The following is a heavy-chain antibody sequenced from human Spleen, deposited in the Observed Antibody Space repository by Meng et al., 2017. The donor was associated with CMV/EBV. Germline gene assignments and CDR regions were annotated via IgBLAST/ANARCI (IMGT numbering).Heavy chain of an antibody. CDR1: GFTFSSFG. Sequence: GGSLRLSCAASGFTFSSFGMNWVRQAPGKGLVCVSRINPDGSWTTYADSVKGRFTISRDNAKNSLYQQMSSLRAEDTAVYYCARRQRGYSSGWSFDYWGQGTLVTVYS. J-gene: IGHJ4*02. D-gene: IGHD6-19*01. V-gene: IGHV3-74*01. CDR3: ARRQRGYSSGWSFDY. CDR2: INPDGSWT.